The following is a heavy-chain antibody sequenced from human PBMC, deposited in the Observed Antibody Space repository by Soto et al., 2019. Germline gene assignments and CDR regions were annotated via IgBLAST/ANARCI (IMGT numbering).Heavy chain of an antibody. CDR2: IWYDGSNK. CDR3: ARSEGGYDYDSSGPGYYYYGMDG. V-gene: IGHV3-33*01. CDR1: GFTFSSYG. Sequence: QVQLVESGGGVVQPGRSLRLSCAASGFTFSSYGMHWVRQAPGKGLEWVAVIWYDGSNKYYADSVKGRFTISRDNSKNTLYLQMNSLRAEDTAVYYCARSEGGYDYDSSGPGYYYYGMDGWGQGTTVTVAS. D-gene: IGHD3-22*01. J-gene: IGHJ6*02.